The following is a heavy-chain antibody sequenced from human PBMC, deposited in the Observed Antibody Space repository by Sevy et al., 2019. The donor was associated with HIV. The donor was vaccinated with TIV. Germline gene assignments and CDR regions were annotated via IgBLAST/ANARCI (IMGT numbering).Heavy chain of an antibody. CDR3: ARDLSFITIFGVVTYYGMDV. CDR2: ISSSGSTI. V-gene: IGHV3-11*01. D-gene: IGHD3-3*01. CDR1: GFTFSDYY. Sequence: GGSLRLSCAASGFTFSDYYMSWIRQAPGKGLEWVSYISSSGSTIYYADSVKGRFTISRDNAKNSLYLQMNSLRAEDTAVYYCARDLSFITIFGVVTYYGMDVWGQRTTVTVSS. J-gene: IGHJ6*02.